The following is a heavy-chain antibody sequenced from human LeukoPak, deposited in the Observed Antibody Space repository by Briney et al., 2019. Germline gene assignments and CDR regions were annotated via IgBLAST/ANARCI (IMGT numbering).Heavy chain of an antibody. CDR1: GYILTELS. CDR2: FDLEDGET. Sequence: ASVKVSCKVSGYILTELSMHWVRQAPGKGLEWMGGFDLEDGETINAQKFQGRVTMTEDTSTDTAYMELSSLRSEDTAVYYCARAHVPFGVYYSSSWNQLGYYFDYWGQGTLVTVSS. D-gene: IGHD6-13*01. CDR3: ARAHVPFGVYYSSSWNQLGYYFDY. J-gene: IGHJ4*02. V-gene: IGHV1-24*01.